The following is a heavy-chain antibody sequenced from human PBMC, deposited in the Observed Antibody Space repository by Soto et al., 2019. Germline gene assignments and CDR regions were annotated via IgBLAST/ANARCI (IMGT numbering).Heavy chain of an antibody. D-gene: IGHD2-21*02. J-gene: IGHJ4*02. CDR3: ARDICGGDCPNFDY. CDR2: SSASGAGT. CDR1: GFTFSNYA. V-gene: IGHV3-23*01. Sequence: GGSLRLSCAASGFTFSNYAMSWVRQAPGKGLEWVSTSSASGAGTYYADSVKGRFTISRDNSKNTLYLQMNSLRAEDTAVYYCARDICGGDCPNFDYWGQGTLVTVSS.